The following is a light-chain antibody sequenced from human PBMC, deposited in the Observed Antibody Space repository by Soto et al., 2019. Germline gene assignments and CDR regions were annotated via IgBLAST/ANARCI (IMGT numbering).Light chain of an antibody. CDR1: QSVSSY. CDR3: HQYHGWPWT. Sequence: EIVLTQSPATLSLSPGERATLSCRASQSVSSYLAWYQQKPGQAPRLPIYDASNRATGIPARFSGSGSGTEFTLTITGLQSEDSAIYYCHQYHGWPWTFGQGTKV. CDR2: DAS. J-gene: IGKJ1*01. V-gene: IGKV3D-15*01.